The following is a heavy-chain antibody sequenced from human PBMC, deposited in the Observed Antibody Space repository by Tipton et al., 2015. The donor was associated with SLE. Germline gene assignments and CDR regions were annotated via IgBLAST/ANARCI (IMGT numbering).Heavy chain of an antibody. CDR1: GGSIIGYY. Sequence: LRLSCTVPGGSIIGYYWSWIRQPAGKGPEWIGRIYTGGRTIHNPSLNSRVTMSLDTSKSQFSLKLTSVTAADTAVYYCARDWGGEALDFWGQGTLVTVSS. D-gene: IGHD2-21*01. CDR3: ARDWGGEALDF. V-gene: IGHV4-4*07. J-gene: IGHJ4*02. CDR2: IYTGGRT.